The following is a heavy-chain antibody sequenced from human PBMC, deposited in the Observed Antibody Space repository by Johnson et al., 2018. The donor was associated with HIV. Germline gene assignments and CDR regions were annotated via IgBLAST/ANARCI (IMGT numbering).Heavy chain of an antibody. V-gene: IGHV3-11*04. J-gene: IGHJ3*02. CDR2: ISSSGSTI. D-gene: IGHD6-6*01. Sequence: QVQLVESGGGLVKPGGSLRLSCAASGLTFSDYDMSWIRQAPGKGLEWVSYISSSGSTIYYADSVEGRFTISRDNAKNSLYLQMNSLRAEDTAVYYCATLKGPRLHIAARRPDAFDIWGQGTMVTVSS. CDR3: ATLKGPRLHIAARRPDAFDI. CDR1: GLTFSDYD.